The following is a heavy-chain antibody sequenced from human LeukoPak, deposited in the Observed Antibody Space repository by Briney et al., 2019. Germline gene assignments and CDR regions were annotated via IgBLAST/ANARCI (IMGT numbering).Heavy chain of an antibody. Sequence: SETLCLTCTVSGDSISSYYWSWIRQPPGKGLEWIGYIYYSGSTNYNPSLKSRVTISVDTSKNQFSLKLSSVTAADTAVYYCARDYSQLGRFDPWAERALVTVSS. CDR1: GDSISSYY. CDR2: IYYSGST. V-gene: IGHV4-59*01. J-gene: IGHJ5*02. CDR3: ARDYSQLGRFDP. D-gene: IGHD6-6*01.